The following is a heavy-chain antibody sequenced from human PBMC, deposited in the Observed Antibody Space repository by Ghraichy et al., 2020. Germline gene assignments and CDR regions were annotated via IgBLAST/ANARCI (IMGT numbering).Heavy chain of an antibody. CDR1: GGSISSGDYY. V-gene: IGHV4-30-4*08. J-gene: IGHJ6*03. D-gene: IGHD3-3*01. CDR2: IYYSGST. Sequence: SQTLSLTCTVSGGSISSGDYYWSWIRQPPGKGLEWIGYIYYSGSTYYNPSLKSRVTISVDTSKNQFSLKLSSVTAADTAVYYCARGPGVRGYDFWSGYLLGPMDVWGKGTTVTVSS. CDR3: ARGPGVRGYDFWSGYLLGPMDV.